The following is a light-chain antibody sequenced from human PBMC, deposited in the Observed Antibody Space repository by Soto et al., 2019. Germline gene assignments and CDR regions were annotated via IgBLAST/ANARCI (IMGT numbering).Light chain of an antibody. Sequence: QSVLTQPPSASGSPGQSVTISCTGTRDDVGGYNYVSWYQQHPGKAPKLMIYEVSNRPSGVSNRFSGSKSGNTASLTISGLQAEDEADYYCSSYTSSSTLDYVFGTGTKVTVL. CDR3: SSYTSSSTLDYV. V-gene: IGLV2-14*01. CDR2: EVS. CDR1: RDDVGGYNY. J-gene: IGLJ1*01.